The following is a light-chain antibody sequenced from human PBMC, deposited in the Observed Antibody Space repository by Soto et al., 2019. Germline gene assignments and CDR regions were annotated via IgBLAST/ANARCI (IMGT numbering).Light chain of an antibody. Sequence: EIVLTQSPGTLSLSPGERATLSCRASQSVSSSYFARFQQKPGRAPRLLIYGESSRATGIPDRFSGSGSGTDFTLTMSRLESEDFAVYYCHPYGTSPPYTFVQGTKLEIK. CDR1: QSVSSSY. CDR3: HPYGTSPPYT. V-gene: IGKV3-20*01. CDR2: GES. J-gene: IGKJ2*01.